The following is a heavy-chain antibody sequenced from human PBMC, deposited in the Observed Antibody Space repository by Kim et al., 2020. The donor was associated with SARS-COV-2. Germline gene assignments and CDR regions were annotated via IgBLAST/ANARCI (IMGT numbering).Heavy chain of an antibody. Sequence: PPLKGRVTISVDTSKNQFSLKLSFVTAADTAMYYCVRLGCSATSCTTFDYWGQGTLVTISS. V-gene: IGHV4-59*08. D-gene: IGHD2-2*01. J-gene: IGHJ4*02. CDR3: VRLGCSATSCTTFDY.